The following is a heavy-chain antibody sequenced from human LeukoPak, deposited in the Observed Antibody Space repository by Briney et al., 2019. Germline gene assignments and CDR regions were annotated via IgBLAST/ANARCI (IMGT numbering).Heavy chain of an antibody. J-gene: IGHJ6*03. CDR2: IIPILGIA. CDR3: ARAQGIAAAGTSHYYYYYMDV. Sequence: PGGSLRLSCAASGGTFSSYAISWVRQAPGQGLEWMGRIIPILGIANYAQKFQGRVTITTDESTSTAYMELSSLRSEDTAVYYCARAQGIAAAGTSHYYYYYMDVWGKGTTVTVSS. D-gene: IGHD6-13*01. CDR1: GGTFSSYA. V-gene: IGHV1-69*04.